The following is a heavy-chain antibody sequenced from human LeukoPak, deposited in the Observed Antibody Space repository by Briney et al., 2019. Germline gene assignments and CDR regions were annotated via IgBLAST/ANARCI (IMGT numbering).Heavy chain of an antibody. V-gene: IGHV3-30*04. J-gene: IGHJ4*01. CDR1: GFTFSSYA. CDR3: AKDGVCSSTSCYVGGLDY. D-gene: IGHD2-2*01. Sequence: GSLRLSCAASGFTFSSYAMHWVRQAPGKGLEWVAVISYDGSNKYYADSVKGRFTISRDNSKNTLYLQMNSLRAEDTAVYYCAKDGVCSSTSCYVGGLDYWGQGTLVTVSS. CDR2: ISYDGSNK.